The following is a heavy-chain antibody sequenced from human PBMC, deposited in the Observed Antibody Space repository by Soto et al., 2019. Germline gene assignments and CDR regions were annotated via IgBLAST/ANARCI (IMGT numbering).Heavy chain of an antibody. CDR2: INHSGST. CDR1: GGPFSGYY. CDR3: ARGPVYNGYSHGYGDS. Sequence: QVQLQQWGAGLLKPSETLSLTCAVHGGPFSGYYWIWIRQPPGKGLEWNGEINHSGSTNYNPSLKSRVTISVVTSKSQFSLRLSSVTAADTAVYYCARGPVYNGYSHGYGDSWGQGTLVTVYS. J-gene: IGHJ4*02. V-gene: IGHV4-34*01. D-gene: IGHD5-18*01.